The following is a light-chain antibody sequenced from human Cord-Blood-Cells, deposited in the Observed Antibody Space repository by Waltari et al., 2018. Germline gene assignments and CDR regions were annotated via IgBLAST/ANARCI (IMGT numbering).Light chain of an antibody. V-gene: IGLV2-14*01. CDR3: SSYTSSSTVV. CDR2: DVR. Sequence: QSALPQPASVSGSPGQSITISCTATRSDDVGYNHVPWYQQHPGKAPKLMFYDVRKRPSGVSTRFSGSKSGNPASLTISGLQAEDEADYYCSSYTSSSTVVFGGGTKLTVL. CDR1: RSDDVGYNH. J-gene: IGLJ2*01.